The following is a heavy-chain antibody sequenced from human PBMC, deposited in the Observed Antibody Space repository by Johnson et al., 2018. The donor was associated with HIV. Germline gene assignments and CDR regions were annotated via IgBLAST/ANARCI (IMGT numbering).Heavy chain of an antibody. CDR3: AREGAAAGPTDAFDI. D-gene: IGHD6-13*01. CDR2: ISYDGSNK. J-gene: IGHJ3*02. Sequence: QVQLVESGGGVVQPGRSLRLSCAASGFTFSSYAMHWVRQAPGKGLEWVAVISYDGSNKYYADSVKGRFTISRDNSKNTLYLQMNSLRAEDTAAYYCAREGAAAGPTDAFDIWGQGTMVTVSS. CDR1: GFTFSSYA. V-gene: IGHV3-30-3*01.